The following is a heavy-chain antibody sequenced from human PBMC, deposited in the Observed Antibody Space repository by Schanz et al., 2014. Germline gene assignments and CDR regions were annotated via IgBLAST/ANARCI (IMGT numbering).Heavy chain of an antibody. J-gene: IGHJ5*02. CDR1: GFTLSNYA. CDR3: AKAADSPVTRFDP. V-gene: IGHV3-23*01. CDR2: LSEGGGGT. Sequence: EVQLLESGGGLAQPGGSLRLSCAASGFTLSNYAMSWVRQAPGKGLEWVSALSEGGGGTHYADSVRGRFTISSDSSKNTLYLQMSSLRADDTAVYYCAKAADSPVTRFDPWGQGTLVTVSS. D-gene: IGHD4-4*01.